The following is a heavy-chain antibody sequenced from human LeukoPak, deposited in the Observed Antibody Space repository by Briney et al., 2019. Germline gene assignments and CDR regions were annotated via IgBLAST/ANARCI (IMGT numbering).Heavy chain of an antibody. J-gene: IGHJ5*02. Sequence: SETLSLTCTVSGGSISSYYWSWIRQPAGKGVEWIGRIYTSGSTNYNPSLKSRVNMSVDTSKNQFSLKLSSVAAADTAVYYCARNGGSGNNWFDPWGQGTLVTVSS. CDR3: ARNGGSGNNWFDP. CDR2: IYTSGST. V-gene: IGHV4-4*07. D-gene: IGHD3-3*01. CDR1: GGSISSYY.